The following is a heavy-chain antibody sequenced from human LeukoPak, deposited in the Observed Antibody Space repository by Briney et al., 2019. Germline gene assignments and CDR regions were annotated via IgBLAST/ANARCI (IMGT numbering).Heavy chain of an antibody. CDR2: INPSGGST. D-gene: IGHD5-18*01. Sequence: GASVKVSCKASGYTFTSYYMRWVRQAPGQGLEWMGIINPSGGSTSYAQKFQGRVTMTRDTSTSTVYMELSSLRSEDTAVYYCARDGYSFPPYNWFDPWGQGTLVTVSS. V-gene: IGHV1-46*01. J-gene: IGHJ5*02. CDR1: GYTFTSYY. CDR3: ARDGYSFPPYNWFDP.